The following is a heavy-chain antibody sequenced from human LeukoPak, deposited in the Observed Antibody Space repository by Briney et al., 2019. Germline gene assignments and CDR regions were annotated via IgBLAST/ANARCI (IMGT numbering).Heavy chain of an antibody. CDR2: IYHSGST. Sequence: PSETLSLTCTVSGGSISSSSYYWGWIRQPPGKGLEWIGSIYHSGSTFYNPSLKSRVIISVDTSKNQFSLNLRYVTAADTAMYYCATVFGELFTSWYFDLWGRGTLVTVSS. CDR1: GGSISSSSYY. CDR3: ATVFGELFTSWYFDL. V-gene: IGHV4-39*07. J-gene: IGHJ2*01. D-gene: IGHD3-10*01.